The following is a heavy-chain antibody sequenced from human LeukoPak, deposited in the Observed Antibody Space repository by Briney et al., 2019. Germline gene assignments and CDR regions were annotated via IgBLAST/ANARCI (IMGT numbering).Heavy chain of an antibody. CDR1: GFIFNTFW. D-gene: IGHD3-22*01. Sequence: GGSLRLSRAASGFIFNTFWMNWVRQAPGKGLEWVSSISSSGSVTYYADSVKGRFTVSKDNARNSLHLQMNNLAVEDTATYFCARGQPDSGGHYYSWYFDYWGQGTPVAVSS. V-gene: IGHV3-21*01. CDR3: ARGQPDSGGHYYSWYFDY. CDR2: ISSSGSVT. J-gene: IGHJ4*02.